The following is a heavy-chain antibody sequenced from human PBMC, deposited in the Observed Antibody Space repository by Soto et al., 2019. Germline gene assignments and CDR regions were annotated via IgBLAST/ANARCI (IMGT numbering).Heavy chain of an antibody. CDR2: ISYDGSNK. CDR1: GFTFSSYG. Sequence: PGGSLRLSCAASGFTFSSYGMHWVRQAPGKGLEWVAVISYDGSNKYYADSVKGRFTISRDNSKNTLYLQMNSLRAEDTAVYYCAKERKGPWGQGTLVTVSS. V-gene: IGHV3-30*18. CDR3: AKERKGP. J-gene: IGHJ5*02.